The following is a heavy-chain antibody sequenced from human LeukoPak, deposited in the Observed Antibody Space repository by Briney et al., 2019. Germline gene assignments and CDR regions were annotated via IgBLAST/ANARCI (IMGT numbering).Heavy chain of an antibody. CDR3: ARCPGWWELVGGDAFDI. CDR1: GYSFTSYW. D-gene: IGHD2-15*01. CDR2: IYPGDSDT. J-gene: IGHJ3*02. Sequence: GESLKISCKGSGYSFTSYWIGWVRQMPGKGLEWMGIIYPGDSDTRYSPSFQGQVTISADKSISTAYLQWSSLKASDTAMYYCARCPGWWELVGGDAFDIWGQGTMVTVSS. V-gene: IGHV5-51*01.